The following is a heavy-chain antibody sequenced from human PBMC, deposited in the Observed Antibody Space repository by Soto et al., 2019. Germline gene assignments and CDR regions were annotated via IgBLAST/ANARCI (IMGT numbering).Heavy chain of an antibody. CDR2: ISAYNGNT. CDR1: GYTFTSYG. J-gene: IGHJ6*03. V-gene: IGHV1-18*01. D-gene: IGHD2-2*03. Sequence: ASVKVSCKASGYTFTSYGISWVRQAPGQGLEWTGWISAYNGNTNYAQKLQGRVTMTTDTSTSTAYMELRSLRSDDTAVYYCARGVAGYCSSTSCYSNDYYYYYYMDVWGKGTTVTVSS. CDR3: ARGVAGYCSSTSCYSNDYYYYYYMDV.